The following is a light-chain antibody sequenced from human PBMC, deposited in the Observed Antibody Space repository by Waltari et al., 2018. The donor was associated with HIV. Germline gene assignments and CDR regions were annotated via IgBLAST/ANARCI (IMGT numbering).Light chain of an antibody. V-gene: IGLV2-14*01. J-gene: IGLJ3*02. Sequence: QSALTQPASVSGSPGQSITISCTGTSSDIGGYNYVSWHQHHPGRAPKLIIFEVSNRPSGVSNRFSGSKSGNTASLIISGLLAEDDADYYCSSYTSGTTWGFGGGTKLTVL. CDR2: EVS. CDR1: SSDIGGYNY. CDR3: SSYTSGTTWG.